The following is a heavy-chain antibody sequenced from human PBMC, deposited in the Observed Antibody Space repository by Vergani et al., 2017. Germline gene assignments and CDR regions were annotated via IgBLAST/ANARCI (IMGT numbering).Heavy chain of an antibody. Sequence: QITLKESGPTLVKPTQTLTLTCTFSGFSLSTSGVGLGWIRQPPGKALEWLALIYWNDDKRYSPSLKSRLTITKDTSKNQVVLTMTNMDPVDTATYYCAHSDYGDYVWYFDLWGRGTLVTVSS. V-gene: IGHV2-5*01. D-gene: IGHD4-17*01. CDR3: AHSDYGDYVWYFDL. CDR2: IYWNDDK. CDR1: GFSLSTSGVG. J-gene: IGHJ2*01.